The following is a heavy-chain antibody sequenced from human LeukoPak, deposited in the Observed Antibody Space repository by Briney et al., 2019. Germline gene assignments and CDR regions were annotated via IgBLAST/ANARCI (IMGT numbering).Heavy chain of an antibody. J-gene: IGHJ4*02. D-gene: IGHD2-21*02. V-gene: IGHV3-21*01. Sequence: GGSLRLSCAASGFTFSSYSMNWVRQAPGKGLEWVSSISSSSSYIYYADSVKGRFTISRDNAKNSLYLQMNSLRAEDTAVYYCARDVLGIVVVTATHFDYWGQGTLVTVPS. CDR1: GFTFSSYS. CDR3: ARDVLGIVVVTATHFDY. CDR2: ISSSSSYI.